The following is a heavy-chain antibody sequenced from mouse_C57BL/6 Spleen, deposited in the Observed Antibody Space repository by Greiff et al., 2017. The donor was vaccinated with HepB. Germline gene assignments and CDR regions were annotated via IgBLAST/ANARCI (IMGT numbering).Heavy chain of an antibody. CDR1: GYTFTDYE. CDR3: TRGPQATAMDY. D-gene: IGHD3-2*02. J-gene: IGHJ4*01. CDR2: IDPETGGT. Sequence: QVHVKQSGAELVRPGASVTLSCKASGYTFTDYEMHWVKQTPVHGLEWIGAIDPETGGTAYNQKFKGKAILTADKSSSTAYMELRSLTSEDSAVYYCTRGPQATAMDYWGQGTSVTVSS. V-gene: IGHV1-15*01.